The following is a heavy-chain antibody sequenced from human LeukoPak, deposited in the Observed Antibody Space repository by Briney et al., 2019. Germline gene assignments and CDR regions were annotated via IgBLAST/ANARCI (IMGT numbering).Heavy chain of an antibody. J-gene: IGHJ4*02. V-gene: IGHV3-33*08. CDR2: IWYDGSNK. Sequence: PGGSLRLSCAASRFTFSSYEMNWVRQAPGKGLEWVALIWYDGSNKYYADSVKGRFTISRDNSKNTLYLQMNSLRAEDTALYYCARPLFNYDSSGLTYWGQGTLVTVSS. CDR1: RFTFSSYE. CDR3: ARPLFNYDSSGLTY. D-gene: IGHD3-22*01.